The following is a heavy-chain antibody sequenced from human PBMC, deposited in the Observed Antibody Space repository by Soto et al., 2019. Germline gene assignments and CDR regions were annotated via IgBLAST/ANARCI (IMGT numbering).Heavy chain of an antibody. Sequence: ASVKVSCKASGFTFTSYDMQWVRQARGQRLEWIGWIVVGSGNTNYAQKFQERVTITRDMSTSTAYMELSSLRSEDTAVYYCAAAPYSTSIDYWGQGTLVTVSS. D-gene: IGHD2-2*01. CDR1: GFTFTSYD. V-gene: IGHV1-58*02. CDR3: AAAPYSTSIDY. CDR2: IVVGSGNT. J-gene: IGHJ4*02.